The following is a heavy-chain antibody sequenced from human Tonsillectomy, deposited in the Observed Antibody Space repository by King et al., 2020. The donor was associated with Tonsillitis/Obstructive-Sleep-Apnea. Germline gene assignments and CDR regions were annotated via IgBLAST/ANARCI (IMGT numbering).Heavy chain of an antibody. CDR1: GFTFSSYG. CDR2: IWYDGSNK. D-gene: IGHD3-22*01. CDR3: ARETTHYYDSSGYYYAWVEAFDI. V-gene: IGHV3-33*01. J-gene: IGHJ3*02. Sequence: VQLVESGGGVVQPGRSLRLSCAASGFTFSSYGMHWVRQAPGKGLEWVAVIWYDGSNKYYADSVKGRFTISRDNSKNTLYLQMNSLRAEDTAVYYCARETTHYYDSSGYYYAWVEAFDIWGQGTMVTVSS.